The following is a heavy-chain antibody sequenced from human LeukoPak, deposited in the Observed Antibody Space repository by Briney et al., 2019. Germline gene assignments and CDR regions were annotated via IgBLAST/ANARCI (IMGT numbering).Heavy chain of an antibody. CDR2: IYTSGST. CDR1: GGSISSYY. V-gene: IGHV4-4*09. J-gene: IGHJ4*02. CDR3: ARHRPAYGSGPPDY. D-gene: IGHD3-10*01. Sequence: PSETLSLTCTVSGGSISSYYWSWIRQPPGKGLEWIGYIYTSGSTNYNPSLKSRVTISVDTSKKQFSLKLSSVTAADTAVYYCARHRPAYGSGPPDYWGQGTLVTVSS.